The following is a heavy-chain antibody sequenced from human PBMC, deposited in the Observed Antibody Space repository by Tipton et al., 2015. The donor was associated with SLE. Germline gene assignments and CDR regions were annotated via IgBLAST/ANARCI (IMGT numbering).Heavy chain of an antibody. CDR2: IHYTGST. V-gene: IGHV4-59*02. CDR3: ARVPVARHYFDY. J-gene: IGHJ4*02. CDR1: GGSVGNYY. Sequence: TLSLTCTVSGGSVGNYYWSRIRQSPGKGLEWIGYIHYTGSTEYNPSLKSRVTISVDTSKNQFSLKLSSVTAADTAVYYCARVPVARHYFDYWGQGTLVTVSS. D-gene: IGHD2-15*01.